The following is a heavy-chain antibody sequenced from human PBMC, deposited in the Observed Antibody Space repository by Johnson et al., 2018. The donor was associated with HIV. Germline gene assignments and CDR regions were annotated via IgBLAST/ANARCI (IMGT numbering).Heavy chain of an antibody. CDR1: GFTVSSTY. D-gene: IGHD3-3*01. Sequence: QVQLVESGGDLIQPGGSLRLSCAASGFTVSSTYMSWVRQAPGKGLEWVALISYDGSNKYYGDSVKGRFTISRDSYKNTLYLQMSSLRAADTAVYYCTRDRRQFLEWLSDGFDIWGQGTMVTVSS. CDR3: TRDRRQFLEWLSDGFDI. V-gene: IGHV3-30*03. J-gene: IGHJ3*02. CDR2: ISYDGSNK.